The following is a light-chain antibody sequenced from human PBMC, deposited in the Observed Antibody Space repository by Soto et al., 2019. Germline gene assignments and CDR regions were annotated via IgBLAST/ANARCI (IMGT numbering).Light chain of an antibody. CDR2: EVS. J-gene: IGLJ2*01. V-gene: IGLV2-14*01. CDR1: SRDVGTYKY. CDR3: SSYTTASSLE. Sequence: QSVLTQPASVSLSPGQSINISCTGSSRDVGTYKYVSLYQQHPGKAPKLIIFEVSHRPSGVSDRFSGSKSGNTASLTISGLQAEDEADYSCSSYTTASSLEFGGGTKVTVL.